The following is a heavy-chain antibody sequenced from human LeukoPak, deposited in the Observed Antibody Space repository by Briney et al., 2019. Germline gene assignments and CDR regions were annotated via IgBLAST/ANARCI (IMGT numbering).Heavy chain of an antibody. J-gene: IGHJ4*02. CDR2: INPNSGGT. D-gene: IGHD1-26*01. CDR3: ARDRVAHRWEPRHLVY. Sequence: GASVKVSCKASGYTFTGYYMHWVRQAPGQGLEWMGWINPNSGGTNYAQKFQGRVTMTRDTSISTAYMELSRLRSDDTAVYYCARDRVAHRWEPRHLVYWGQGTLVTVSS. CDR1: GYTFTGYY. V-gene: IGHV1-2*02.